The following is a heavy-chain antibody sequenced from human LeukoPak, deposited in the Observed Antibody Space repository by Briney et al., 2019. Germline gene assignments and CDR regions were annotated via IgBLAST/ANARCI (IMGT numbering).Heavy chain of an antibody. Sequence: PGGSLRLSCSVSGFTFSDYWMHWVRHGPGKGLIWVAGIKRDGRTNNYANSVQGRFIISRDNAKNTVYLQVNSLTAEDTAVYYCARGGTYGDHYFYYLDVWGTGTTVTVSS. J-gene: IGHJ6*03. V-gene: IGHV3-74*01. CDR1: GFTFSDYW. CDR3: ARGGTYGDHYFYYLDV. CDR2: IKRDGRTN. D-gene: IGHD4-17*01.